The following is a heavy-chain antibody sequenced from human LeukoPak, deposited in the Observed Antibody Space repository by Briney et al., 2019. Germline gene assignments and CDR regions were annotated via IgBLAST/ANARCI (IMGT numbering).Heavy chain of an antibody. Sequence: GGSLRLSCAASGFTFNTYAMSWVRQAPGKGLEWVSAISGGGATSYYADSVEGRFTISRDNSKNTLYLQMNSLRAEDTAIYYCAKDGSSGIAATADACDIWGQGTMVTVSS. CDR1: GFTFNTYA. CDR3: AKDGSSGIAATADACDI. V-gene: IGHV3-23*01. CDR2: ISGGGATS. D-gene: IGHD6-13*01. J-gene: IGHJ3*02.